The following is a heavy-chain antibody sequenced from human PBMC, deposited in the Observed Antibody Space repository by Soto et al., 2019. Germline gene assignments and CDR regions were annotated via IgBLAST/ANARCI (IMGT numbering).Heavy chain of an antibody. CDR2: ISGYNGNT. J-gene: IGHJ6*02. CDR1: GYTFTNYG. Sequence: QVQGVQSGDEVKKPGASVKVSCKASGYTFTNYGFSWVRQAPGQGLEWMGRISGYNGNTKYAEKFQGRVTMTTDTSTSTAQMELRSLRSDDTAVYYCAREGQAPYYYYGMDVWGQGTAVTVSS. CDR3: AREGQAPYYYYGMDV. V-gene: IGHV1-18*01.